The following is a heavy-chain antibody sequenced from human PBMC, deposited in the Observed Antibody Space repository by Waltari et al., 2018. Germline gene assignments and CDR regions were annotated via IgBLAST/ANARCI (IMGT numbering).Heavy chain of an antibody. Sequence: GSISSYYWSWIRQPAGKGLEWIGRIYTSGSTNYNPSLKSRVTMSVDTSKNQFSLKLSSVTAADTAVYYCARDHSSSSNLLDYWGQGTLVTVSS. J-gene: IGHJ4*02. CDR2: IYTSGST. CDR1: GSISSYY. D-gene: IGHD6-6*01. CDR3: ARDHSSSSNLLDY. V-gene: IGHV4-4*07.